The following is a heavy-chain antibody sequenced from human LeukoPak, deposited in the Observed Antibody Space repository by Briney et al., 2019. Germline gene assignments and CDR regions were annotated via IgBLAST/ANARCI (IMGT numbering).Heavy chain of an antibody. CDR2: ISWNSGSI. J-gene: IGHJ5*02. CDR3: AKEAEYSSSSRPWFDP. CDR1: RFTFDDYA. Sequence: PSRSLRLSCAASRFTFDDYAMHWVRQAPGKGLEWVSGISWNSGSIGYADSVKGRFTISRDNAKNSLYLQMNSLRAEDTALYYCAKEAEYSSSSRPWFDPWGQGTLVTVSS. V-gene: IGHV3-9*01. D-gene: IGHD6-6*01.